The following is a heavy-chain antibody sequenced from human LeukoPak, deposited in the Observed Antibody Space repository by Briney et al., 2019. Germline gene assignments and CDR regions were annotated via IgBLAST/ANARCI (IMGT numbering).Heavy chain of an antibody. J-gene: IGHJ6*02. CDR3: AREVKGRITIFGVALNYGMDV. Sequence: PGGSLRLSCAASGFTLSPSWMNWVRQAPGKGLVWVSRITSDGRNTVYADFVKGRFTISRDNARNTVYLQMNSLRAEDTAVYYCAREVKGRITIFGVALNYGMDVWGQGTTVTVSS. CDR1: GFTLSPSW. CDR2: ITSDGRNT. V-gene: IGHV3-74*01. D-gene: IGHD3-3*01.